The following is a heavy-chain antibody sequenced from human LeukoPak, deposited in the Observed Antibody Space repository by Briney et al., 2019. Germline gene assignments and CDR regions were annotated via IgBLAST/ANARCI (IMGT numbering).Heavy chain of an antibody. Sequence: PGGSLRLSCSASGFTFITHGMHWVRQAPGKALEWVAFIWADGSHKYYTDSVKGRFTISRDNSKSTLYLQMNSLRVEDTSVYFCARDPPDSGWAFWSWGQGTLVTVSS. D-gene: IGHD6-19*01. CDR3: ARDPPDSGWAFWS. CDR2: IWADGSHK. CDR1: GFTFITHG. J-gene: IGHJ4*02. V-gene: IGHV3-33*01.